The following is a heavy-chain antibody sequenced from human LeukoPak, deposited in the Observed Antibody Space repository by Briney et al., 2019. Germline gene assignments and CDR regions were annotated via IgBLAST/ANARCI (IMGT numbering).Heavy chain of an antibody. CDR1: GFTFSSYA. V-gene: IGHV3-23*01. J-gene: IGHJ1*01. CDR2: ISGSGGST. Sequence: PGGSLRLSCAASGFTFSSYAMSWVRQAPGKGLEWVSAISGSGGSTYYADSVKGRFTISRDNSKNTLYLQMNGLRAEDTAVYYCAKALGGYNVYAEYFQHWGQGTLVTVSS. CDR3: AKALGGYNVYAEYFQH. D-gene: IGHD5-24*01.